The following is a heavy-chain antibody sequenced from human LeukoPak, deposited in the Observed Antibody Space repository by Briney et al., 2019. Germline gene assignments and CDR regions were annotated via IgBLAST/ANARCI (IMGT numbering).Heavy chain of an antibody. J-gene: IGHJ6*02. D-gene: IGHD3-3*01. CDR3: ARDKLEVVMTYYYYYGMDV. CDR1: GFTFSSYE. V-gene: IGHV3-48*03. CDR2: ISSSGSTI. Sequence: GGSLRLSCAASGFTFSSYEMNWVRQAPGKGLEWVSYISSSGSTIYYADSVKGRFTISRDNAKNSLYLQMNSLRAEDTAVYYCARDKLEVVMTYYYYYGMDVWGQGTTVTVSS.